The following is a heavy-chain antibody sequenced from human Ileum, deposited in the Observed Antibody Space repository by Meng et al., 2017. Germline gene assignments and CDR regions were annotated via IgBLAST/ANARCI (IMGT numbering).Heavy chain of an antibody. D-gene: IGHD1-26*01. CDR3: AREWSGSYRHFDY. J-gene: IGHJ4*02. CDR2: IHHSGST. V-gene: IGHV4-4*02. Sequence: QLQRQESGHGLRKPSGTLSLTAAVSGGSISTSDWWSWVRQPPGKGLEWIGEIHHSGSTNYNPSLKSRVTISVDKSKNQFSLKLNSVTAADTAVYYCAREWSGSYRHFDYWGQGTLVTVSS. CDR1: GGSISTSDW.